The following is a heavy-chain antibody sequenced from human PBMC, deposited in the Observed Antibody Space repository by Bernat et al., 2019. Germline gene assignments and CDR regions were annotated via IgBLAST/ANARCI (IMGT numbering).Heavy chain of an antibody. CDR3: ARGHSGWYHYFDY. V-gene: IGHV4-61*01. CDR1: GGSVSSGSYY. CDR2: IYYSGST. J-gene: IGHJ4*02. D-gene: IGHD6-19*01. Sequence: QVQLQESGPGLVKPSETLSLTCTVSGGSVSSGSYYWSWIRQPPGKGLEWIGYIYYSGSTNYNPSLKSRVTISVDTSKNQFSLKLSSVTAADTAVYYCARGHSGWYHYFDYWGQGTLVTVSS.